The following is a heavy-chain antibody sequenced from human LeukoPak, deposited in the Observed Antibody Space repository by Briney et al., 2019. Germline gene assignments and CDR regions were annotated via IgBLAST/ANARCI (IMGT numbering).Heavy chain of an antibody. V-gene: IGHV1-2*02. Sequence: GASVKVSCKASGYTFTGYYMHWVRQAPGQGLEWMGWINPNSGGTNYAQKFQGRVIMTRDTSTSTAYMELSRLRSDDTAVYYCARGERGDNYYDSSGYRPDYWGQGTLVTVSS. CDR3: ARGERGDNYYDSSGYRPDY. J-gene: IGHJ4*02. CDR2: INPNSGGT. D-gene: IGHD3-22*01. CDR1: GYTFTGYY.